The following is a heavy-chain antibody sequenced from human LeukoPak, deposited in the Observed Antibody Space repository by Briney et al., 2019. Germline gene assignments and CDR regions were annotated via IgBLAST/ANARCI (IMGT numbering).Heavy chain of an antibody. D-gene: IGHD4-17*01. V-gene: IGHV3-33*06. CDR3: ANGGNDYGDYSLDY. J-gene: IGHJ4*02. CDR2: IWYDGSNK. CDR1: GFTFSSYG. Sequence: QPGRSLRLSCAASGFTFSSYGMHWVRQAPGKGLEWVAVIWYDGSNKYYADSVKGRFTISRDNSKNTLYLQKNSLRAEDTAVYYCANGGNDYGDYSLDYWGQGTLVTVSS.